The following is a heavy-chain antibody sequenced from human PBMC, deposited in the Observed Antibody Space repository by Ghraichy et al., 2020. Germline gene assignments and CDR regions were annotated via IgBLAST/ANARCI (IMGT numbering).Heavy chain of an antibody. J-gene: IGHJ3*02. V-gene: IGHV3-74*01. CDR2: LNSDGSRT. Sequence: SCAASGFTFSSYWMHWVRQAPGKGLVWVSRLNSDGSRTSSADSVKGRFTISRDNAKNTVYLQMNGLRAEDTAVYFCARGHSSPGEDALDIWGQGTMVAVSS. D-gene: IGHD6-13*01. CDR1: GFTFSSYW. CDR3: ARGHSSPGEDALDI.